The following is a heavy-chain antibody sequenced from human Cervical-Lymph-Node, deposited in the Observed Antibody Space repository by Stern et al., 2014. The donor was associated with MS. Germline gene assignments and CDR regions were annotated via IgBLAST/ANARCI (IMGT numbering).Heavy chain of an antibody. J-gene: IGHJ6*02. D-gene: IGHD3-9*01. Sequence: QLQLQESGPGLVKPSQTLSLTCTVSGGSISSGSYYWSWIRQPAGKGLEWIGRIYTSGSTNYNPSLKSRVTLSVDTSKNQFSLKLSSVPAADTAVYYCARDCRLRYFDNYGMDVWGQGTTVTVSS. CDR2: IYTSGST. V-gene: IGHV4-61*02. CDR1: GGSISSGSYY. CDR3: ARDCRLRYFDNYGMDV.